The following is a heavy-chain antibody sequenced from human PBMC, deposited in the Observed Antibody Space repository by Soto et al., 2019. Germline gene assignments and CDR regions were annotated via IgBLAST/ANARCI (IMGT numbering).Heavy chain of an antibody. V-gene: IGHV4-31*03. CDR1: GGSISSGGYY. J-gene: IGHJ4*02. D-gene: IGHD5-18*01. Sequence: QVQLQESGPGLVKPSQTLSLTCTVSGGSISSGGYYWSWIRQHPGKGLEWIGYIYYSGSTYYNPSLKSRVTISVDTSKNQFSLKLSSVTAADTAVYDCARESYSYGDFDYWGQGTLVTVSS. CDR3: ARESYSYGDFDY. CDR2: IYYSGST.